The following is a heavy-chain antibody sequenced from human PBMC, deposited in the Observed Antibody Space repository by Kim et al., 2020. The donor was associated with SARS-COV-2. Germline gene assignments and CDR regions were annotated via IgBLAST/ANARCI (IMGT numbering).Heavy chain of an antibody. J-gene: IGHJ6*02. D-gene: IGHD3-3*01. Sequence: ASVKVSCKASGYTFTSYDINWVRQATGQGLEWMGWMNPNSGNTGYAQKFQGRVTMTRNTSISTAYMELSSLRSEDTAVYYCGRSRLRFLEWLLVRYYYGMDVLGQGTTVTVSS. V-gene: IGHV1-8*01. CDR3: GRSRLRFLEWLLVRYYYGMDV. CDR2: MNPNSGNT. CDR1: GYTFTSYD.